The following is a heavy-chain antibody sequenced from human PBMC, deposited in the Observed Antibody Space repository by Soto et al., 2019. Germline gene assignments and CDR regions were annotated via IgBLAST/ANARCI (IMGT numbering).Heavy chain of an antibody. V-gene: IGHV1-69*13. J-gene: IGHJ4*02. CDR3: AKNSYGLLSLFDY. D-gene: IGHD5-18*01. CDR1: GGTFSSYA. CDR2: IIPIFGTA. Sequence: ASVKVSCKASGGTFSSYAISWVRQAPGQGLEWMGGIIPIFGTANYAQKFQGRVTITADESTSTAYMELGSLRSEDTAVYYCAKNSYGLLSLFDYWGQGTLVTVSS.